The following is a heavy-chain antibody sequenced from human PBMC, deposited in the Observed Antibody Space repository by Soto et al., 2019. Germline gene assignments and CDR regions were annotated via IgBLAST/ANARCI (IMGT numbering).Heavy chain of an antibody. V-gene: IGHV3-23*01. CDR2: ISSGGDKT. CDR3: AKDFDSYSSGRYGMDV. CDR1: EFPYRSHA. D-gene: IGHD6-19*01. J-gene: IGHJ6*02. Sequence: PGGSLRLSCAASEFPYRSHALGWARPAPGKGREWLSTISSGGDKTYSADSVKSRFTISRDNSKNTLYLQMNSVRAEDTAVYYCAKDFDSYSSGRYGMDVWGQGTTVTVSS.